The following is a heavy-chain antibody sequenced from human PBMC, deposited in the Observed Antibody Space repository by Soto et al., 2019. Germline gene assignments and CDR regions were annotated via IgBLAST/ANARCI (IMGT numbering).Heavy chain of an antibody. CDR1: GFSFSSYG. CDR3: ARAQYTGSYFDACDV. CDR2: IWYDGSNK. D-gene: IGHD1-26*01. V-gene: IGHV3-33*03. Sequence: GGSLRLSCAASGFSFSSYGMHWVRQAPGKGLDWVAVIWYDGSNKYYAESVKGRFTISRDNSTNTLYVQMNSLTVEDTAVYYCARAQYTGSYFDACDVWGQGTMVTV. J-gene: IGHJ3*01.